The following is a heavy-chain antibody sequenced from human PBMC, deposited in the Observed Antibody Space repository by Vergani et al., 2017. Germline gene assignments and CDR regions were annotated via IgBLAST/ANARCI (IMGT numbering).Heavy chain of an antibody. D-gene: IGHD5-18*01. CDR1: GCSISSYY. V-gene: IGHV4-59*01. CDR2: IYSSGST. CDR3: ARDMAGYSYGYRWFDP. Sequence: QVQLQESGPGLVKPSETLSLTCTVSGCSISSYYWSWIRQPPGKGLEWIGYIYSSGSTNYNPSLKSRVTISVDTSKNQFSLKLSSVTAADTAVYYCARDMAGYSYGYRWFDPWGQGTLVTVSS. J-gene: IGHJ5*02.